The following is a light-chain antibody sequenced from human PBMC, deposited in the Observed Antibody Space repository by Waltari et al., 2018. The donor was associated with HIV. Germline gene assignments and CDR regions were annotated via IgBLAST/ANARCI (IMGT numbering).Light chain of an antibody. CDR2: GAT. Sequence: DILLTQSPPFMSASVGDSVPISCRASQGIRNYLAWFQQTPGRAPKLLIFGATTLHTGVPSRFSGSGSGTQFTLTINGLQPEDFATYYCQQHNTYPLTFGPGTRVDVK. CDR1: QGIRNY. J-gene: IGKJ3*01. V-gene: IGKV1-9*01. CDR3: QQHNTYPLT.